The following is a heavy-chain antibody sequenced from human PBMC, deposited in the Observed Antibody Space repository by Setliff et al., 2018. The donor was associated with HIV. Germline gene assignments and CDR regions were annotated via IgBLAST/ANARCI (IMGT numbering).Heavy chain of an antibody. CDR3: ARRLLRGVRGPPCFDY. J-gene: IGHJ4*02. CDR1: GGSISSTSYY. CDR2: IYYSGTT. D-gene: IGHD3-10*01. V-gene: IGHV4-39*01. Sequence: ASETLSLTCTVSGGSISSTSYYWGWIRQSPGKGLEWIGSIYYSGTTYYNPSLKSRATVSVDTSKNQFSLILTSVTAADTAVYYCARRLLRGVRGPPCFDYWGQGTLVTVSS.